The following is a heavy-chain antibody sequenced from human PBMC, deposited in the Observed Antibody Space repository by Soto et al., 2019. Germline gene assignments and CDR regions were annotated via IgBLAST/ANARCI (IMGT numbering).Heavy chain of an antibody. CDR1: GGSISSGGYS. CDR3: ARVSGYSERIPYYFDY. J-gene: IGHJ4*02. D-gene: IGHD3-9*01. Sequence: SETLSLTCAVSGGSISSGGYSWSWIRQPPGKGLEWIGYIYHSGSTYYNPSLKSRVTISVDRSKNQFSLKLSSVTAADTAVYYCARVSGYSERIPYYFDYWGQGTLVTVSS. V-gene: IGHV4-30-2*01. CDR2: IYHSGST.